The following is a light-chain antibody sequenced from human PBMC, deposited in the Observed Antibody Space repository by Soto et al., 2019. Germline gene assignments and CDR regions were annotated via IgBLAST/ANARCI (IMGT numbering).Light chain of an antibody. CDR2: EVS. V-gene: IGLV2-14*01. Sequence: QSALTQPACVSVTPGHSITISCTGSNSDVGIYDFVSWYQHHPGRAPKLIVSEVSHRPSGVSNRFSGSKSGNTASLTISGLQSEDEADYYCISYTSDDVRYVFGTGTKVTVL. CDR1: NSDVGIYDF. CDR3: ISYTSDDVRYV. J-gene: IGLJ1*01.